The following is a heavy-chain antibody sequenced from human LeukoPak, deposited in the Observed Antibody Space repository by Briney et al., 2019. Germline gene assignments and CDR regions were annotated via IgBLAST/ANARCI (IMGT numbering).Heavy chain of an antibody. CDR2: ISYDGSNK. Sequence: GRSLRLSCAASGFTFSSYGMHWVRQAPGKGLEWVAVISYDGSNKYYADSVKGRFTISRDNSKNTLYLQMNGLRVEDTAVYYCAGLGGTVTWDYWGQGTLVTVSS. CDR3: AGLGGTVTWDY. J-gene: IGHJ4*02. D-gene: IGHD4-17*01. V-gene: IGHV3-30*03. CDR1: GFTFSSYG.